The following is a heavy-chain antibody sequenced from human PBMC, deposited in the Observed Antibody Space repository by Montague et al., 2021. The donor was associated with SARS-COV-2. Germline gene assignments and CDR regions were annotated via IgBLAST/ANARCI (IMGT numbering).Heavy chain of an antibody. Sequence: SETLSLTCAVYGGSLSGYYWSWIRQPPEKGLEWIGEINHSANTKYNPSLKSLVTISIDTSKNQFSLKMTSVTAADTATYYCASGIYPSGSYYNRYYYGLNIRGPGTTVIVSS. D-gene: IGHD3-10*01. V-gene: IGHV4-34*01. J-gene: IGHJ6*02. CDR2: INHSANT. CDR3: ASGIYPSGSYYNRYYYGLNI. CDR1: GGSLSGYY.